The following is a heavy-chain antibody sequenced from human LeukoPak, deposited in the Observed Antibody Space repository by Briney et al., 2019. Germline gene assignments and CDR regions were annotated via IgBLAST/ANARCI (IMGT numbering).Heavy chain of an antibody. J-gene: IGHJ4*03. CDR1: GGSFSRY. V-gene: IGHV4-34*01. D-gene: IGHD1-1*01. Sequence: SETLSLTCAVYGGSFSRYWSWIRQSPGKGLEWIVEIDHRGDTNYNPSVKSRVTISVDTSKNQFSLKVRSLSAADTAVYYCARGPTISETGYFDFWGQGTLVTVSS. CDR3: ARGPTISETGYFDF. CDR2: IDHRGDT.